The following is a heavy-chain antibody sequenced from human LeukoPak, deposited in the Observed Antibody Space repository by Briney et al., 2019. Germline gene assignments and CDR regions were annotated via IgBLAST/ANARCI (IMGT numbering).Heavy chain of an antibody. CDR2: ISSSSSYI. J-gene: IGHJ4*02. V-gene: IGHV3-21*01. D-gene: IGHD3-10*01. CDR3: ARAGTYYYGSGDGFDY. CDR1: GFTFNNYW. Sequence: GGSLRLSCAASGFTFNNYWMSWVRQAPGKGLEWVSSISSSSSYIYYADSVKGRFTISRDNAKNSLYLQMNSLRAEDTAVYYCARAGTYYYGSGDGFDYWGQGTLVTVSS.